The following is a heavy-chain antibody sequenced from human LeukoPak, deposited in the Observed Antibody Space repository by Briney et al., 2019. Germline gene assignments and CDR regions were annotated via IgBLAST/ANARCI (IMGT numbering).Heavy chain of an antibody. CDR3: ARVLAYYCDSSGYWYFDY. V-gene: IGHV4-61*01. CDR2: IYYSGST. D-gene: IGHD3-22*01. CDR1: GGSVSSGSYY. J-gene: IGHJ4*02. Sequence: SETLSLTCTVSGGSVSSGSYYWSWIRQPPGKGLEWIGYIYYSGSTNYNPSLKSRVAISVDTSKNQFSLKLSSVTAADTAVYYCARVLAYYCDSSGYWYFDYWGQGTLVTVSS.